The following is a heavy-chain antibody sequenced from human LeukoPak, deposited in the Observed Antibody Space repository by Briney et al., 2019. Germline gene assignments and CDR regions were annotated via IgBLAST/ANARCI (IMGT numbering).Heavy chain of an antibody. V-gene: IGHV3-15*01. Sequence: GGSLRLSCAASGFTFTIYWMSWVRQAPGKGLEWVGHIKSKVDGGTPDYVAPVKGRFTISRDDSRNTLYLQMSSLNTEDTAVYYCTTRSPARYCSDGACYSSADYWGQGTLVTVSS. CDR1: GFTFTIYW. J-gene: IGHJ4*02. CDR3: TTRSPARYCSDGACYSSADY. D-gene: IGHD2-15*01. CDR2: IKSKVDGGTP.